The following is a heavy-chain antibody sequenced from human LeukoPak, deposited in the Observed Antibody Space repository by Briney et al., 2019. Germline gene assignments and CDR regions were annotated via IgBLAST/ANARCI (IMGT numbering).Heavy chain of an antibody. CDR2: INHSGST. D-gene: IGHD6-19*01. CDR3: ARIMPQYSSGWRPHGAFDI. V-gene: IGHV4-34*01. CDR1: GGSFSGYY. Sequence: PSETLSLTCAVYGGSFSGYYWSWIRQPPGKGLEWIGEINHSGSTNYNPSLKSRVTISVDTSKNQFSLKLSSVTAADTAVYYCARIMPQYSSGWRPHGAFDIWGQGTMVTVSS. J-gene: IGHJ3*02.